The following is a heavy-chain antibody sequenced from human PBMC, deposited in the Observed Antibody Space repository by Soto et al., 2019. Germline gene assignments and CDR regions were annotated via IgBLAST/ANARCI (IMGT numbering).Heavy chain of an antibody. Sequence: EVQLVESGGGLVKPGGSLRLSCAASGFTFSSYAMNWVRQAPGQGLEWVSSISSSSTYIYYADSVQGRFTISRDNPKNSLYEKMNGLKDEHTAVYYCARGYRRVPSQYEVNEAFDFWGQGAMVTVSS. J-gene: IGHJ3*01. V-gene: IGHV3-21*01. CDR1: GFTFSSYA. D-gene: IGHD1-26*01. CDR2: ISSSSTYI. CDR3: ARGYRRVPSQYEVNEAFDF.